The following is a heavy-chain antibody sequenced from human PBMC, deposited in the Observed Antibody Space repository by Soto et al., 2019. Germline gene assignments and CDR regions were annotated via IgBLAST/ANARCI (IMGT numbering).Heavy chain of an antibody. D-gene: IGHD3-16*01. CDR1: GGSVNSGNYY. CDR2: MSHRGGT. J-gene: IGHJ3*02. Sequence: QVQLQQWGAGLLKPPETLSLTCAVFGGSVNSGNYYWSWIRQPPGKGLEWLGEMSHRGGTNFNRSSESRGSISVDTSKNHFSLQMSSVTAADTALYYCARVERGSGTAVVDAFDIWGPGTMVTVSS. V-gene: IGHV4-34*01. CDR3: ARVERGSGTAVVDAFDI.